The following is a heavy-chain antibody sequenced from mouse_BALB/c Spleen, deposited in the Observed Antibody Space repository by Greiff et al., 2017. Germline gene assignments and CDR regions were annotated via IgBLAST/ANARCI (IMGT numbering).Heavy chain of an antibody. CDR1: GYAFTSYN. CDR2: IDPYNGGT. CDR3: AKAYDYAAWFAY. J-gene: IGHJ3*01. D-gene: IGHD2-4*01. Sequence: QLKQSGPELVKPGASVKVSCKASGYAFTSYNMYWVKQSHGKSLEWIGYIDPYNGGTSYNQKFKGKATLTVDKSSSTAYMHLNSLTSEDSAVYYCAKAYDYAAWFAYWGQGTLVTVSA. V-gene: IGHV1S135*01.